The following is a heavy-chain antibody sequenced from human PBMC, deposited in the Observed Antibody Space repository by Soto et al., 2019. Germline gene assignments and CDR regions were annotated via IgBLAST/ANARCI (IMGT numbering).Heavy chain of an antibody. CDR1: GYSFTSYW. V-gene: IGHV5-51*01. D-gene: IGHD6-6*01. Sequence: GESLKISCKGSGYSFTSYWIGWVRQMPGKGLEWMGIIYPGDSDTRYSPSFQGQVTISADKSISTAYLQWGSLKASETAMYYCARQAYDSSSSQCAFDIWGQGTMVTVSS. CDR2: IYPGDSDT. CDR3: ARQAYDSSSSQCAFDI. J-gene: IGHJ3*02.